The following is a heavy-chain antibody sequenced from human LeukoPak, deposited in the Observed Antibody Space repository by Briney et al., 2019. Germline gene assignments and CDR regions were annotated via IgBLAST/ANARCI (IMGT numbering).Heavy chain of an antibody. J-gene: IGHJ5*02. V-gene: IGHV3-21*01. CDR2: ISSSSSYI. Sequence: GGSLRLSCAASGFTFRSYSMNWVRQAPGKGLEWVSSISSSSSYIYYADSVKGRFTISRDNAKNSLYLQMNSLRAEDTAVYYCARGITMVRGVIRRYNWFDPWGQGTLVTVSS. D-gene: IGHD3-10*01. CDR3: ARGITMVRGVIRRYNWFDP. CDR1: GFTFRSYS.